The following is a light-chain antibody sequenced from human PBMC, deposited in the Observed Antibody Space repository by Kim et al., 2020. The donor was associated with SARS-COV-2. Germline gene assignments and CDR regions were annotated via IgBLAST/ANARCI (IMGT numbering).Light chain of an antibody. CDR1: KSVRSSY. V-gene: IGKV3-20*01. J-gene: IGKJ1*01. Sequence: FPGERATRTCRASKSVRSSYFDWYQQKPGQAHRLLNYNASNRATGIPDRFSGSGSGTDFTLTISRVQPEDFAVYYCQQYGDSPRTFGQGTKVDIK. CDR2: NAS. CDR3: QQYGDSPRT.